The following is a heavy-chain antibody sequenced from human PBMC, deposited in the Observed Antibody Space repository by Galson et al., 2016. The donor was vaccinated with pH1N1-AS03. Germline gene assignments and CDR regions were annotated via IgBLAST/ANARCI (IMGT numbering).Heavy chain of an antibody. CDR1: GFTFSRYP. J-gene: IGHJ6*02. CDR3: VRDGVFRSVMDV. Sequence: SLRLSCAASGFTFSRYPMAWVRQTPGKGLQWVATIKEDGSETNYVESVKSRFTISRDNDKRSTYLEMNNLTVEDTAVYYCVRDGVFRSVMDVWGQGTTVTASS. V-gene: IGHV3-7*03. D-gene: IGHD1-14*01. CDR2: IKEDGSET.